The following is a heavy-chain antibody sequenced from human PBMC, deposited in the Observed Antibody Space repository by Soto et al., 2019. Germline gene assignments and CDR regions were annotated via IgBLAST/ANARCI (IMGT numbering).Heavy chain of an antibody. CDR2: ISGSGGST. Sequence: PGGSLRLSCAASGFTFSSYAMSWVRQAPGKGLEWVSAISGSGGSTYYADSVKGRFTISRDNSKNTLYLQMNSLRAEDTAVYYCGDECSSGWYADYWGQGSLVTVSS. D-gene: IGHD6-19*01. J-gene: IGHJ4*02. CDR3: GDECSSGWYADY. V-gene: IGHV3-23*01. CDR1: GFTFSSYA.